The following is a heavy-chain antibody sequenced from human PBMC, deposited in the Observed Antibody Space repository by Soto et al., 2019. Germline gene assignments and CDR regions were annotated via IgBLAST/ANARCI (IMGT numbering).Heavy chain of an antibody. Sequence: GASVKVSCKASGYTFTSYGMSWVRQAPGQGLEWMGWISAYNGNTNYAQKLQGRVTMTTDTSTSTAYMELRSLRSDDTAVYYCALAFLAAAGMFVGRFDPWGQGALVTVSS. CDR1: GYTFTSYG. CDR2: ISAYNGNT. D-gene: IGHD6-13*01. J-gene: IGHJ5*02. CDR3: ALAFLAAAGMFVGRFDP. V-gene: IGHV1-18*01.